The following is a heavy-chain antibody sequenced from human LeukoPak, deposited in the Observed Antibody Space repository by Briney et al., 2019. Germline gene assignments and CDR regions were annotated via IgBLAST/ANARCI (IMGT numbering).Heavy chain of an antibody. Sequence: GGSLRLSCVTSGFNVRTNFMSWVRQAPGKGLEWVSVIHSGGDTYYADSVKGRFTISRDNSENTVYLQMSSLRAEDTAVYYCARXDXXXXVYDHWGQGTLVTVS. V-gene: IGHV3-66*01. J-gene: IGHJ4*02. CDR2: IHSGGDT. D-gene: IGHD1-14*01. CDR1: GFNVRTNF. CDR3: ARXDXXXXVYDH.